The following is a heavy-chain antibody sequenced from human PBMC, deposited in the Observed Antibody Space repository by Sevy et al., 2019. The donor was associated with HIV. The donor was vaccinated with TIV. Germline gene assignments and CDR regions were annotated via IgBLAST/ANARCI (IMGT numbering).Heavy chain of an antibody. Sequence: GGSLRLSCAASGFSLTTSGMHWVRQAPGKGLEWVAYVRNDGSNKYYADSVRDRFTISRDSPKNTLYLERNSLRDEDTAIYYCARGRKTTEEWLEELDYYYGLDVWGQGTTVTVSS. CDR3: ARGRKTTEEWLEELDYYYGLDV. J-gene: IGHJ6*02. V-gene: IGHV3-30*02. D-gene: IGHD2-8*01. CDR1: GFSLTTSG. CDR2: VRNDGSNK.